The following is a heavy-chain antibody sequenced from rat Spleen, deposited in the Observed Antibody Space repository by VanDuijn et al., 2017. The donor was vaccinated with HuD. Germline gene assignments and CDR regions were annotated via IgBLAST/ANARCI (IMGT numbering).Heavy chain of an antibody. Sequence: VQLVESGGGLVQPGRSLKLSCVASGFTFNNYWMTWIRQSPGKGLEWVASIPNIAGRTHYPDSVKGRFTISRDIAKSTLFLQMNSLKSEDTATYYCTRGGFYHYWGQGVMVTVSS. V-gene: IGHV5-31*01. CDR3: TRGGFYHY. CDR1: GFTFNNYW. J-gene: IGHJ2*01. CDR2: IPNIAGRT. D-gene: IGHD1-3*01.